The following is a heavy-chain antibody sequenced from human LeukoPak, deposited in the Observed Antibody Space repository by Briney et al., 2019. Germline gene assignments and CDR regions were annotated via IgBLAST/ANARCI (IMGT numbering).Heavy chain of an antibody. CDR1: GFTFSSYG. CDR2: ILYAGSNK. D-gene: IGHD2-15*01. CDR3: ARGGGQVPFDY. J-gene: IGHJ4*02. V-gene: IGHV3-30*03. Sequence: GRSLRLSCAASGFTFSSYGMHWVRQAPGKGLEWVAVILYAGSNKYYADSVKGRFTISRDNSKNTLYLQMNSLRAEDTAVYYCARGGGQVPFDYWGQGTLVTVSS.